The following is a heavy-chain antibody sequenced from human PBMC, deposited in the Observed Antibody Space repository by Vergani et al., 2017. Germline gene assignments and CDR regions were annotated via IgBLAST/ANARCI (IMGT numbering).Heavy chain of an antibody. V-gene: IGHV1-8*01. D-gene: IGHD1-26*01. Sequence: QVQLVQSGAEVKKPGASVKVSCKASGYTFTSYDINWVRQATGQGLAWMGWMNANSGNTGYAQKFQGRVNRTRNTSISTAYMELSSLRSEDTAVYYCARGSGLGTLPDYWGQGTLVTVSS. J-gene: IGHJ4*02. CDR2: MNANSGNT. CDR1: GYTFTSYD. CDR3: ARGSGLGTLPDY.